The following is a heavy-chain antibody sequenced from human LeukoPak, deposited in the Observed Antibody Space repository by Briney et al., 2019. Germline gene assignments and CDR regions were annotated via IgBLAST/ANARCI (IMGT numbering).Heavy chain of an antibody. V-gene: IGHV3-11*01. CDR2: ISSRSAAI. CDR3: ARDGDGVNGRRAGTIDF. Sequence: GGSLRLSCAASGFTFSDYFMSWIRQAPGKGLEWIAYISSRSAAIYYADSVRGRFTISRDNAKSSLSLQMNSLRAEDTAVYYRARDGDGVNGRRAGTIDFWGQGTLVIVSS. J-gene: IGHJ4*02. CDR1: GFTFSDYF. D-gene: IGHD1-14*01.